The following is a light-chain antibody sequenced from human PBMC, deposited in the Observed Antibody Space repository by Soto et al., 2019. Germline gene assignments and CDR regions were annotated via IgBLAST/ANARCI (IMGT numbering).Light chain of an antibody. V-gene: IGKV3-11*01. J-gene: IGKJ4*01. CDR2: DAS. CDR3: QQRSDWPPLT. CDR1: QSVNNY. Sequence: DMVLTQFPATLSLSPGERATLSCRASQSVNNYLAWYQQKPGQAPRLLISDASNRATGIPARFSGSGSGTDFTLTISSLEAEDFAVYYCQQRSDWPPLTFGGGTKVEIK.